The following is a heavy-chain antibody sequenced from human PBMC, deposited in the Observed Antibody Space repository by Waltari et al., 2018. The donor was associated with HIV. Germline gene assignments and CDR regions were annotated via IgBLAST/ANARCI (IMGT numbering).Heavy chain of an antibody. CDR2: ISGSGGST. CDR3: AKDPGMDV. J-gene: IGHJ6*02. CDR1: GFTFSRST. V-gene: IGHV3-23*01. Sequence: VQLLESGGGLVQPGGSLRLSCAASGFTFSRSTMNWVRQAPGKGLEWVSGISGSGGSTYYADSVKGRLTISRDNSKSTVYLQMNSLRAEDTAIYYCAKDPGMDVWGQGTTVTVSS.